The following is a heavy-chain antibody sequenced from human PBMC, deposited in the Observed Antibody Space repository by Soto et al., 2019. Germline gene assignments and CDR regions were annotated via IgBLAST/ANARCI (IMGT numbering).Heavy chain of an antibody. J-gene: IGHJ4*02. CDR1: GGSISSSSYY. Sequence: SETLSLTCTVCGGSISSSSYYWGWIRQPPGKGLEWIGSIYYSGSTYYNPSLKSRVTISVDTSKNQFSLKLSSVTAADTAVYYCATHPYIAANIFDYWGQGTLVTVSS. D-gene: IGHD6-13*01. V-gene: IGHV4-39*01. CDR2: IYYSGST. CDR3: ATHPYIAANIFDY.